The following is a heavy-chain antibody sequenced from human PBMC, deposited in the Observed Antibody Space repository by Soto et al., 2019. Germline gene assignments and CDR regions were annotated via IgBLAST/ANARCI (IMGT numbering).Heavy chain of an antibody. J-gene: IGHJ5*02. Sequence: QVQLQESGPGLVKPSQTLSLTCTVSGGSISSGGYYWSWIRQHPGKGLEWIGYIYYSGSTYYTPSLKSRVTVSVDTSKNQCALKLSSVTAADTAVYYCARDRNLLWFDPWGQGTLVTVSS. CDR1: GGSISSGGYY. CDR3: ARDRNLLWFDP. D-gene: IGHD3-3*01. CDR2: IYYSGST. V-gene: IGHV4-31*03.